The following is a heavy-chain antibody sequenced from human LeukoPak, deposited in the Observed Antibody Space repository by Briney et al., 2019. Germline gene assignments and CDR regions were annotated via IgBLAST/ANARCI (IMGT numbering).Heavy chain of an antibody. J-gene: IGHJ5*02. Sequence: PSETLSLTCTVSGGSISSYYWSWIRQPPGKGLEWIGYIYYSGSTNYNPPLKSRVTISVDTSKNQFSLKLSSVTAADTAVYYCARGYFDWLSPEVNWFDPWGQGTLVTVSS. CDR2: IYYSGST. CDR1: GGSISSYY. D-gene: IGHD3-9*01. V-gene: IGHV4-59*01. CDR3: ARGYFDWLSPEVNWFDP.